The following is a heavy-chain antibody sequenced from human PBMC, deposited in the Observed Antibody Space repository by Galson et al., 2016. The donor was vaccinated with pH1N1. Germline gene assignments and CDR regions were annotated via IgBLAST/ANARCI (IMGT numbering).Heavy chain of an antibody. Sequence: SVKVSCKASGFTFSNHGINWVRQAPGQGLEWMGWINTKTGNPTYAQGFTGRFVFSLDNSVSTAYLQINSLKADDPAVYYCARETPSPSPTVLRYFDWSRGLSAFDMWGRGTLVTVSS. CDR1: GFTFSNHG. V-gene: IGHV7-4-1*02. J-gene: IGHJ3*02. CDR2: INTKTGNP. CDR3: ARETPSPSPTVLRYFDWSRGLSAFDM. D-gene: IGHD3-9*01.